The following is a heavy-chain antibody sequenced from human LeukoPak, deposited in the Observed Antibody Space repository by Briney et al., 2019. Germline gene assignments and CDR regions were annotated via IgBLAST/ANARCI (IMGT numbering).Heavy chain of an antibody. Sequence: GGSLRLSCAASGFTFSSYGMHWVRQAPGKGLEWVAVIWYDGSNKYYADSVKGRFTISRDNSTNTLYLQMNSLRAEDTAVYYCARSTIFGVVITHFDYWGQGTLVTVSS. J-gene: IGHJ4*02. CDR3: ARSTIFGVVITHFDY. D-gene: IGHD3-3*01. CDR2: IWYDGSNK. CDR1: GFTFSSYG. V-gene: IGHV3-33*01.